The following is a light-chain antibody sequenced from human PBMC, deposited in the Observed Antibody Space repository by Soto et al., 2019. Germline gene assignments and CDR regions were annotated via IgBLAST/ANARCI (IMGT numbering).Light chain of an antibody. CDR2: GAS. J-gene: IGKJ3*01. V-gene: IGKV3-15*01. Sequence: EIAMTQSPATLSVSPGERATLSCRASQSVSTNLAWYQQKPGQAPRLLIYGASTRATGVPARFSGSGSGTEFTLTISRLLSEDFAVYYCQQYNNWPPFTFGPGTKVDIK. CDR1: QSVSTN. CDR3: QQYNNWPPFT.